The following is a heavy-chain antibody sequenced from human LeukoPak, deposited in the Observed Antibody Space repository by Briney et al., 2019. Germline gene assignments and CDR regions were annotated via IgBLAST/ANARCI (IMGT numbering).Heavy chain of an antibody. CDR2: ISRNGGST. V-gene: IGHV3-64*04. CDR3: ARSSRNEYYFDY. CDR1: GFTFSSFA. Sequence: GGSLRLSCSASGFTFSSFAMHWVRQAPGKGLEYVAAISRNGGSTYYADSVKGRFTISRDNAKNTLYLQMNSLRAEDTAVYYCARSSRNEYYFDYWGQGTLVTVSS. J-gene: IGHJ4*02.